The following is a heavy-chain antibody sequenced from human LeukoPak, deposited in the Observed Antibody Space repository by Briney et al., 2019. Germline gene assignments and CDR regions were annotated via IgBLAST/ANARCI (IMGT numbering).Heavy chain of an antibody. Sequence: SETLSLTCAVYGGSFSGYYWSWIRQPPGKGLEWIGYIYYNGSTNYNPSLKTRVTISVDTSKNLFSLKLNSVTAADTAVYYCARQSRGLAVAGLDYWGQGTLVTVSS. CDR1: GGSFSGYY. CDR2: IYYNGST. D-gene: IGHD6-19*01. V-gene: IGHV4-59*08. CDR3: ARQSRGLAVAGLDY. J-gene: IGHJ4*02.